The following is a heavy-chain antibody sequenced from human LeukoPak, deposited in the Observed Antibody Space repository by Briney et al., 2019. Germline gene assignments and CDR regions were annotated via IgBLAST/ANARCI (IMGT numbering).Heavy chain of an antibody. D-gene: IGHD3-10*01. CDR3: ARTPAGYYGSGSYLTFGI. Sequence: PSETLSLTCTVSGGSISSYYWSWIRQPPGKGLEWIGYIYYSGSTNYNPSLKSRVTISVDTSKNQLSLKLSSVTAADTAVYYCARTPAGYYGSGSYLTFGIWGQGTMVTVSS. J-gene: IGHJ3*02. V-gene: IGHV4-59*01. CDR2: IYYSGST. CDR1: GGSISSYY.